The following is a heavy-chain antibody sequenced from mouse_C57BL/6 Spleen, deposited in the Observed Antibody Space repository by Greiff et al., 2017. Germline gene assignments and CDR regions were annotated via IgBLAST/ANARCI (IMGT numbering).Heavy chain of an antibody. V-gene: IGHV1-64*01. CDR3: ARLYYGSSVYFDY. D-gene: IGHD1-1*01. J-gene: IGHJ2*01. Sequence: QVHVKQPGAELVKPGASVKLSCKASGYTFTSYWMHWVKQRPGQGLEWIGMIHPNSGSTNYNEKFKSKATLTVDKSSSTAYMQLSSLTSEDSAVYYCARLYYGSSVYFDYWGQGTTLTVSS. CDR2: IHPNSGST. CDR1: GYTFTSYW.